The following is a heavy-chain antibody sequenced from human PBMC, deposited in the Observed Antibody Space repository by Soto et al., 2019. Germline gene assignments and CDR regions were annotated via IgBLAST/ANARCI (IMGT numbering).Heavy chain of an antibody. CDR3: TRKVATCNFDY. CDR1: GYMFTGYY. CDR2: INPDSVGT. Sequence: ASVKVSCKASGYMFTGYYIHWVRRAPGQGLEWMGWINPDSVGTNYQQKFQGRVTMTRDTSISTAYMELSSLRSDDTAVYYCTRKVATCNFDYWGQGTLVTVSS. J-gene: IGHJ4*02. D-gene: IGHD5-12*01. V-gene: IGHV1-2*02.